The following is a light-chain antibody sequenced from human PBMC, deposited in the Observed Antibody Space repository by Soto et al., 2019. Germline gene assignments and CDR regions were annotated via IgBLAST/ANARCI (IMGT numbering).Light chain of an antibody. Sequence: QSVLTQSPSASASLGASVKLTCTLSSGHSSYAIAWHQQQPEKGPRYLMKLNSVGSHSKGDGIPDRFSGSSSGAERYLTISSLQSEDEADYYCQTWGTGIHVVFGGGTKVTVL. CDR2: LNSVGSH. CDR1: SGHSSYA. CDR3: QTWGTGIHVV. J-gene: IGLJ2*01. V-gene: IGLV4-69*01.